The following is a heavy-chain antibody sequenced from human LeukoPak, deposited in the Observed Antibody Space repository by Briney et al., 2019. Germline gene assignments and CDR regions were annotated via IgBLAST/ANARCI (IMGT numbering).Heavy chain of an antibody. CDR2: INHSGST. V-gene: IGHV4-39*07. CDR3: ARRGSSWYLFTPRIDY. D-gene: IGHD6-13*01. J-gene: IGHJ4*02. CDR1: GGSIRSSYYY. Sequence: SETLSLTCTVSGGSIRSSYYYWGWIRQPPGKGLEWIGEINHSGSTNYNPSLKSRVTISVDTSKNQFSLKLSSVTAADTAVYYCARRGSSWYLFTPRIDYWGQGTLVTVSS.